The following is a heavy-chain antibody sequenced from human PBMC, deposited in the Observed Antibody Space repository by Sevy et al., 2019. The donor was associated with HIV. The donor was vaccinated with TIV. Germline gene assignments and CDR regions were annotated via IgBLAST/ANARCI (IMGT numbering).Heavy chain of an antibody. CDR2: IGTAGDT. CDR3: VRAGRQQLVLDYYYYGMDV. V-gene: IGHV3-13*01. D-gene: IGHD6-13*01. Sequence: GGSLRLSCAASGFTFSSYDMHWVRQATGKGLEWVSAIGTAGDTYYPGSVKGRFTISRENAKNSLYLQMNSLRAGDTAVYYCVRAGRQQLVLDYYYYGMDVWGQVTTVTVSS. CDR1: GFTFSSYD. J-gene: IGHJ6*02.